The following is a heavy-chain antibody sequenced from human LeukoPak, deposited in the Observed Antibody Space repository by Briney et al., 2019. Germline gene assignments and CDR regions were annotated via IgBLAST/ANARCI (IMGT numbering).Heavy chain of an antibody. J-gene: IGHJ4*02. CDR3: ARAPYNYDFWSGYYYYFDY. V-gene: IGHV3-30-3*01. CDR1: GFTFSSYA. D-gene: IGHD3-3*01. Sequence: GGSLRLSCAASGFTFSSYAMHWVRQAPGKGLEWVAVISYDGSNKYYADSVKGRFTISRDNSKSTLYLQMNSLRAEDTAVYYCARAPYNYDFWSGYYYYFDYWGQGTLVTVSS. CDR2: ISYDGSNK.